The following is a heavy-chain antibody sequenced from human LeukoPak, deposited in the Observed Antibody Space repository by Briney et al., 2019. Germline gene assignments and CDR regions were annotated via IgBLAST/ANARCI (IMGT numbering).Heavy chain of an antibody. CDR3: AKDSGAYGPDY. Sequence: ASVKVSCKASGYTFTSYYIHWVRQAPGQGLEWMGQISPSGTTTYAQKFKGRVTMTRDKSTSTVNMDLSDLTFEDTAVYHCAKDSGAYGPDYRGQGTLLTVSS. CDR1: GYTFTSYY. V-gene: IGHV1-46*01. CDR2: ISPSGTT. D-gene: IGHD4-17*01. J-gene: IGHJ4*02.